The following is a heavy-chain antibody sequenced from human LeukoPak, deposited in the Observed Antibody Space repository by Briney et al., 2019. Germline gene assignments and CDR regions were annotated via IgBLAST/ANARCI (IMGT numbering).Heavy chain of an antibody. CDR3: ARLGYCSSTSCAGMDV. CDR1: GFTFSSYW. Sequence: GGSLRLSCAASGFTFSSYWMHWVRQAPGKGLEWVAVISYDGSNKYYADSVKGRFIISRDNSKNTLYLQMNSLRVEDPAVYNCARLGYCSSTSCAGMDVWGQGTTVTVSS. V-gene: IGHV3-30*03. D-gene: IGHD2-2*01. J-gene: IGHJ6*02. CDR2: ISYDGSNK.